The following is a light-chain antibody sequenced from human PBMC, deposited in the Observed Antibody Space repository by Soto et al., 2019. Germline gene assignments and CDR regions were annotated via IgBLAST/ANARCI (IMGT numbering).Light chain of an antibody. Sequence: EVVLTQSPGTLSLSPGESATLSCRVSQSVISNFLAWYQQKPAQAPRLLIYDTSNRATGIPDRFSGSGSRTAFTLTISTLEPEDFAVYYYQQNGPLPPTFGQGTKVEIK. J-gene: IGKJ1*01. V-gene: IGKV3-20*01. CDR2: DTS. CDR3: QQNGPLPPT. CDR1: QSVISNF.